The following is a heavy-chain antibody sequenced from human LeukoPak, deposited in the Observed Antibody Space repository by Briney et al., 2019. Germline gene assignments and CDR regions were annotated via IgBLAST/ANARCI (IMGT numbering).Heavy chain of an antibody. J-gene: IGHJ4*02. Sequence: GGSLRLSCAASGFTVSSNYMSWVRQAPGKGLEWVSAIYSGGSTYYADSVKGRFTISRDNSKNTLYLQMNSLRAEDTAVYYCARDGPRYCSGGSCSSGEYWGQGTLVTVSS. CDR3: ARDGPRYCSGGSCSSGEY. D-gene: IGHD2-15*01. V-gene: IGHV3-66*01. CDR2: IYSGGST. CDR1: GFTVSSNY.